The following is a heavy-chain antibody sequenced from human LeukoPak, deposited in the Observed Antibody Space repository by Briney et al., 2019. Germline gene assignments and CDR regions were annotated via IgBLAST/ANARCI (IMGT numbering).Heavy chain of an antibody. CDR2: IYISGST. J-gene: IGHJ4*02. CDR3: ARRGSSWRRSPYYFDY. D-gene: IGHD6-13*01. CDR1: GGSISSYY. Sequence: PSETLSLTCIVSGGSISSYYWSWIRQPAGEGLEWIGRIYISGSTNYNPSLKSRVTISVDTSKNQFSLKLSSVTAADTAVYYCARRGSSWRRSPYYFDYWGQGTLVTVSS. V-gene: IGHV4-4*07.